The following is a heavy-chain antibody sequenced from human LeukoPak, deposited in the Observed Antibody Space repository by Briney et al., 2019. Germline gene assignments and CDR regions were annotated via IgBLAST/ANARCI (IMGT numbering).Heavy chain of an antibody. CDR2: IYYSGNT. CDR1: GGSITSSSYF. Sequence: SETLSLTCTVSGGSITSSSYFWGWIRQPPGKGLEWIATIYYSGNTYYNPSLKSRVTISLDTSKNQFSLKLSSVTAADTAVYYCARDRYSYGADFDYWGQGTLVTVSS. V-gene: IGHV4-39*07. J-gene: IGHJ4*02. D-gene: IGHD5-18*01. CDR3: ARDRYSYGADFDY.